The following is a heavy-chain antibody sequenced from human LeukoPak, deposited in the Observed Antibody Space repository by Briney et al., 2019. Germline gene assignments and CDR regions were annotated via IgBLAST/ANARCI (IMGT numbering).Heavy chain of an antibody. CDR2: ISRSKSYI. V-gene: IGHV3-21*04. J-gene: IGHJ4*02. CDR1: GFSFSSYS. CDR3: ASGSPAGNY. Sequence: GGSLRLSCAASGFSFSSYSMNWVRQAPGKGLEWVSSISRSKSYIFYADSVKGRFTISRDNAKNSLYLEMNSLRAEDTAVYYCASGSPAGNYWGKGTLVTVSS. D-gene: IGHD1-26*01.